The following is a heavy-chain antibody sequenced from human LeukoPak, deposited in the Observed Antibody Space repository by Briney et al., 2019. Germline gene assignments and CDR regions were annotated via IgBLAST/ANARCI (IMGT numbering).Heavy chain of an antibody. CDR2: IYPLDSDV. CDR3: ARARRSSTPEVGDVFKTWYSFEY. CDR1: GYTFSSYW. V-gene: IGHV5-51*01. D-gene: IGHD6-13*01. Sequence: GESLKISCQASGYTFSSYWIAWVRQMPGKGLECMGLIYPLDSDVKYSPSFQGQVTISADKSISTAYLQWSSLKASDTAMYYCARARRSSTPEVGDVFKTWYSFEYWGQGALVTVSS. J-gene: IGHJ4*02.